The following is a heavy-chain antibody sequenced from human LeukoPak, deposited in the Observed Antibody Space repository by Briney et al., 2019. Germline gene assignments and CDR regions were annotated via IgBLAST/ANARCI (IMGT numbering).Heavy chain of an antibody. CDR2: ISSSGSTI. CDR3: ASESPPDY. J-gene: IGHJ4*02. CDR1: GFTFSSYE. Sequence: QPGGSLRLSCAASGFTFSSYEMNWVRQAPGKGLEWVSYISSSGSTIYCADSVKGRFTISRDNAKNSLYLQMNSLRAEDTAVYYCASESPPDYWGQGTLVTVSS. V-gene: IGHV3-48*03.